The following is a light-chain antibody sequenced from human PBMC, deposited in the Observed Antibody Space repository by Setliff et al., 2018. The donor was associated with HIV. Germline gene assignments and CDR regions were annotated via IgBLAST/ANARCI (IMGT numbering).Light chain of an antibody. CDR3: SSYTSSSTLV. V-gene: IGLV2-14*03. CDR2: DVS. J-gene: IGLJ2*01. CDR1: SSDVGTYNF. Sequence: QSALAQPASVSGSPGQSITISCTGISSDVGTYNFVSWYQQHPGKAPKLMIYDVSKRPSGVSSRFSGSKSGNTASLTISGLQAEDEADYSYSSYTSSSTLVFGGGTK.